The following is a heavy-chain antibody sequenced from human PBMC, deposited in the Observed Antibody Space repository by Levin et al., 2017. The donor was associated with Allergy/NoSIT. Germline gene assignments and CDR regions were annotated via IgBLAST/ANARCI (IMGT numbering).Heavy chain of an antibody. CDR3: TKGSQDSSGCYSDY. CDR1: GFTFSGSA. V-gene: IGHV3-73*01. Sequence: GVSLRLSCAASGFTFSGSAIHWVRQASGKGLEWVGRIRGKANHYATAYGASVKGRFIISRDDSKNPAYLEMNSLKTEDTAMYYCTKGSQDSSGCYSDYWGQGALVTVSS. J-gene: IGHJ4*02. CDR2: IRGKANHYAT. D-gene: IGHD3-22*01.